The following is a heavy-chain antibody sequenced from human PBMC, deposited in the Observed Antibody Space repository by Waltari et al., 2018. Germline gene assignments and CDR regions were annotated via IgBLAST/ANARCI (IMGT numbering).Heavy chain of an antibody. CDR1: GFTFSSYC. J-gene: IGHJ3*02. CDR3: AKDRSSGWSRHAFDI. Sequence: QVQLVESGGGVVQPGGSLRLSCAASGFTFSSYCLHWLLQAPGKGLEWVAFIRYDGSNKYYADSVKGRFTISRDNSKNTLYLQMNSLRAEDTAVYYCAKDRSSGWSRHAFDIWGQGTMVTVSS. V-gene: IGHV3-30*02. D-gene: IGHD6-19*01. CDR2: IRYDGSNK.